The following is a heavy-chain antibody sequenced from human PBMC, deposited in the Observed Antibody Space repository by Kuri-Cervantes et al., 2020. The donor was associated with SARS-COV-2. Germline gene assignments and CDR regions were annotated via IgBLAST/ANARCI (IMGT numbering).Heavy chain of an antibody. D-gene: IGHD1-14*01. CDR2: VYTSGST. CDR1: GGSISSGSYY. Sequence: LRLSCTVSGGSISSGSYYWSWIRQPAGKGLEWIGRVYTSGSTNYNPSLKSRVTISVDTSKNQFSLKLSSVTAADTAVYYCARHRWFDPWGQGTLVTVSS. V-gene: IGHV4-61*02. J-gene: IGHJ5*02. CDR3: ARHRWFDP.